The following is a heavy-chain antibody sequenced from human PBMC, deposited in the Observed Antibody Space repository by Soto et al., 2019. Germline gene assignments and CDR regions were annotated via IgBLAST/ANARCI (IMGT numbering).Heavy chain of an antibody. V-gene: IGHV1-69*06. CDR1: GGTFSNYA. D-gene: IGHD5-12*01. J-gene: IGHJ4*02. CDR2: LIPLSGTP. Sequence: SVKVSCKASGGTFSNYALTWLRQTPGQGLEWMGGLIPLSGTPNYTQKFQGRVTITADKSTTTVYMELSSLRSEETAVYYCTRGIYLWSRGRQTLVTVSS. CDR3: TRGIYLWS.